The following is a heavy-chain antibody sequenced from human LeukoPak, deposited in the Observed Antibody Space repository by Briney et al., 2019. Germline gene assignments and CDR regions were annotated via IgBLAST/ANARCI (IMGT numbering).Heavy chain of an antibody. CDR1: GFTFTSSA. CDR3: WGSVADHDDAFDI. CDR2: IVVGSGNT. J-gene: IGHJ3*02. V-gene: IGHV1-58*01. Sequence: ASVKVSCKASGFTFTSSAVQWVRQARGQRLEWIGWIVVGSGNTNYAQKFQERVTITRDMSTSTAYMELSSMRSEDTAVYYCWGSVADHDDAFDIWGQGTMVTVSS. D-gene: IGHD6-19*01.